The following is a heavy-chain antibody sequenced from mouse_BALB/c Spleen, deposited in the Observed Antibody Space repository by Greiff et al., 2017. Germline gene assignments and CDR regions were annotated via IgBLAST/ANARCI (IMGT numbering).Heavy chain of an antibody. Sequence: VKLMESGPGLVQPSQSLSITCTVSGFSLTSYGVHWVRQSPGKGLEWLGVIWSGGSTDYNAAFISRLSISKDNSKSQVFFKMNSLQADDTAIYYCARRDGNYRYAMDYWGQGTSVTVSS. CDR3: ARRDGNYRYAMDY. V-gene: IGHV2-4-1*01. CDR2: IWSGGST. J-gene: IGHJ4*01. D-gene: IGHD2-1*01. CDR1: GFSLTSYG.